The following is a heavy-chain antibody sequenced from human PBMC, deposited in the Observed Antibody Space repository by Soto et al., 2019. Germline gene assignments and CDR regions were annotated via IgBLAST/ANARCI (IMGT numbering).Heavy chain of an antibody. J-gene: IGHJ5*02. V-gene: IGHV3-33*01. D-gene: IGHD4-17*01. CDR1: GFTFSSYG. CDR3: AREAYGDYTNWFDP. CDR2: IWYDGSNK. Sequence: QVQLVESGGGVVQPGRSLRLSCAASGFTFSSYGMHWVRQAPGKGLEWVAVIWYDGSNKYYADSVKGRFTISRDNSKNTLYLQMNSLRAEDTAVYSCAREAYGDYTNWFDPWGQGTLVTVSS.